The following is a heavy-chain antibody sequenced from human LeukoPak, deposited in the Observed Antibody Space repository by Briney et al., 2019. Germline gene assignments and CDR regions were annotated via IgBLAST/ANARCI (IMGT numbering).Heavy chain of an antibody. CDR2: IYYSGST. D-gene: IGHD5/OR15-5a*01. CDR3: ASVYWGFDP. Sequence: PSETLSLTCTVSGGSISSSSYYWGWIRQPPGKGLEWIGSIYYSGSTYYNPSLKSRVTISVDTSKNQFSLKLSPVTAADTAVYYCASVYWGFDPWGQGTLVTVSS. V-gene: IGHV4-39*01. J-gene: IGHJ5*02. CDR1: GGSISSSSYY.